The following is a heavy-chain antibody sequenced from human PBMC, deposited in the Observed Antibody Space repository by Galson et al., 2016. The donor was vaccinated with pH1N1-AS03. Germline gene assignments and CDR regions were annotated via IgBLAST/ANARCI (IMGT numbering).Heavy chain of an antibody. V-gene: IGHV3-9*01. CDR2: ITWNSDSI. CDR1: GFTFDDYA. J-gene: IGHJ4*02. CDR3: TALDF. Sequence: SLRLSCAASGFTFDDYAMHWVRLAPGKGLEWVSGITWNSDSICYADSVKGRFTISRDNAQNSLYLQMNRLRSEDTALYYCTALDFWGQGTLVTVAS.